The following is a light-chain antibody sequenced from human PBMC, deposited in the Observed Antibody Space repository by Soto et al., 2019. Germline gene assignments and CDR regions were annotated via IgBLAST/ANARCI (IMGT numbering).Light chain of an antibody. CDR3: QQYNGHSPWT. V-gene: IGKV1-5*03. Sequence: DIQMTQSPSTLSASVGDRVTITCRASQRVSTWLAWYQQKPGKAPQVLISMASPLESGVPTRFSGSGSGTEFTLTISSLQPDDFATYYCQQYNGHSPWTFGQGTKVEIK. J-gene: IGKJ1*01. CDR2: MAS. CDR1: QRVSTW.